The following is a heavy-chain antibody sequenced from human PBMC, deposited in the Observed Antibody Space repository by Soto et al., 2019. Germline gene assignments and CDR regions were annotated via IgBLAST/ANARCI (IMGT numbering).Heavy chain of an antibody. J-gene: IGHJ5*02. CDR3: AGFSSSSMVDWFDP. D-gene: IGHD6-6*01. CDR2: IYHSGITGST. CDR1: GASISSYY. V-gene: IGHV4-59*01. Sequence: SETLSLTCTVSGASISSYYLTWIRQPPGKGLEWIGSIYHSGITGSTNYNPSLKIRVTISVDTSEVQFSLILSSVTAADASVYYCAGFSSSSMVDWFDPWGQGTLVTVSS.